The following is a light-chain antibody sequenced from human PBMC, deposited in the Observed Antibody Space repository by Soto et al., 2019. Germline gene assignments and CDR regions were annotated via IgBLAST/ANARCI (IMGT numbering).Light chain of an antibody. Sequence: EIVLTQSPGTLSLSPGERATLSCRASQSVSSSYLAWYQQKPGQPPRLLIYGASSRATGIPDRFSGSGSGIDFTLTISRVEPEDFEVFYCQHYDSLPSTFGTPTRREI. V-gene: IGKV3-20*01. CDR2: GAS. CDR1: QSVSSSY. J-gene: IGKJ5*01. CDR3: QHYDSLPST.